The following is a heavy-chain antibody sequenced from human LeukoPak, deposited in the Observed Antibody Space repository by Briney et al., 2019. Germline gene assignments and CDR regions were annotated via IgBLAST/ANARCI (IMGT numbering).Heavy chain of an antibody. V-gene: IGHV3-74*01. Sequence: GGSLRLSCAASGFTFSSYWMHWVRQAPGKGLVWVSGINNDGSSTKYADSVKGRLTISRDNAKNTLYLQTNSLRADDTAVYYCARGQGHGFDIWGQGTMVTVSS. CDR3: ARGQGHGFDI. CDR2: INNDGSST. CDR1: GFTFSSYW. J-gene: IGHJ3*02.